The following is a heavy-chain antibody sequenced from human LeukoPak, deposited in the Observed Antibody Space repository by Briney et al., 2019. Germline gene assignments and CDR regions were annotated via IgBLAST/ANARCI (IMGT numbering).Heavy chain of an antibody. CDR1: GFTSSSYS. CDR2: ISSSSSYI. CDR3: ARDTRVDY. V-gene: IGHV3-21*01. Sequence: GGSLRLSCAAPGFTSSSYSMNWVRQAPGKGLEWVSSISSSSSYIYYADSVKGRFTISRDNAKNSLYLQLNSLRAEDTSVYYCARDTRVDYWGQGTLVTVSS. J-gene: IGHJ4*02.